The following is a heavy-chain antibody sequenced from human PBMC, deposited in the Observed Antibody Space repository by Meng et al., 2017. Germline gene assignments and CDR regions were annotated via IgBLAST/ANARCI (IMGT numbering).Heavy chain of an antibody. CDR3: ARVYCSGGSGHPRELDFDY. CDR2: INTNTGNT. Sequence: ASVKVSCKASGYTFTSYAMNWVRQAPGQGLVWMGWINTNTGNTTYAQGFTGRFVISLDTSVSTAYLQISSLKAEDTAVYYCARVYCSGGSGHPRELDFDYWGQGTLVTVSS. CDR1: GYTFTSYA. D-gene: IGHD2-15*01. V-gene: IGHV7-4-1*02. J-gene: IGHJ4*02.